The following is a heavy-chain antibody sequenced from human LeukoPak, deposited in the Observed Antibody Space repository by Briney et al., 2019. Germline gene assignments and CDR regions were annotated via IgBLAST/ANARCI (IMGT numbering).Heavy chain of an antibody. CDR1: GGSISSSNW. CDR3: AREASSGWNDAFDI. Sequence: PSGTLSLTCAVSGGSISSSNWWSWVRQPPGKGLEWVGEIYHSGSTNYNPSLKSRVTISVDKSKNQFSLKLGSVTAADTAVYYCAREASSGWNDAFDIWGQGTMVTVSS. J-gene: IGHJ3*02. D-gene: IGHD6-19*01. V-gene: IGHV4-4*02. CDR2: IYHSGST.